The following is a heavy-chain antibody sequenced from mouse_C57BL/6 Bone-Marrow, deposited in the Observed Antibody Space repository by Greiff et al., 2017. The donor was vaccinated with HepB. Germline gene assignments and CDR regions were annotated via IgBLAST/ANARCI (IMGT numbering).Heavy chain of an antibody. CDR3: TRDQGSTTVVAGAPYYAMDY. Sequence: EVQLVESGEGLVKPGGSLKLSCAASGFTFSSYAMSWVRQTPEKRLEWVAYISSGGDYIYYADTVKGRFTISRDNARNTLYLQMSSLKSEDTAMYYCTRDQGSTTVVAGAPYYAMDYWGQGTSVTVSS. CDR2: ISSGGDYI. V-gene: IGHV5-9-1*02. D-gene: IGHD1-1*01. J-gene: IGHJ4*01. CDR1: GFTFSSYA.